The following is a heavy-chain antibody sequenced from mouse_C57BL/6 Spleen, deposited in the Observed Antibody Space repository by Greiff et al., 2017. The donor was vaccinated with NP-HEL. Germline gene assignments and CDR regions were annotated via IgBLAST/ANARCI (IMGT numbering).Heavy chain of an antibody. D-gene: IGHD1-1*01. Sequence: EVQLQQSGGGLVQPGGSLKLSCAASGFTFSDYYMYWVRQTPEKRLEWVAYISNGGGSTYYPDTVKGRFTISRDNAKNTLYLQMSRLKSEDTAMYYCARQEATSYYFDYWGQGTTLTVSS. CDR3: ARQEATSYYFDY. CDR2: ISNGGGST. J-gene: IGHJ2*01. V-gene: IGHV5-12*01. CDR1: GFTFSDYY.